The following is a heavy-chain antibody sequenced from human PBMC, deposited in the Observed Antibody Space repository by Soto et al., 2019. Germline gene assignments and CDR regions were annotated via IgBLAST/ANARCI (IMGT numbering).Heavy chain of an antibody. V-gene: IGHV3-7*01. J-gene: IGHJ6*02. CDR2: IHQDGNEK. Sequence: GGSLRLSCAASRFTFSTYWMTWVRQTPGKGLEWVANIHQDGNEKYYMDPVKGRFTISRDNAKNSLYLQMTSLRAEDTAVYYCAGGNALDVWGQGTTVTVSS. CDR3: AGGNALDV. CDR1: RFTFSTYW.